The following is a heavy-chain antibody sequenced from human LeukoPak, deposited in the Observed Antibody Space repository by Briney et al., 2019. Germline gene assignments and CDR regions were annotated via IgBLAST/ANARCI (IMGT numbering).Heavy chain of an antibody. CDR1: GFTFSSYS. Sequence: GGSLRLSCAASGFTFSSYSMNWVRQAPGKGLEWVSSISSSSSYIYYADSVKGRFTISRDNAKNSLYLQMNSLRADDTAVYYCARDIVHGDYVSAYWGQGTLVTVSS. CDR2: ISSSSSYI. CDR3: ARDIVHGDYVSAY. J-gene: IGHJ4*02. V-gene: IGHV3-21*01. D-gene: IGHD4-17*01.